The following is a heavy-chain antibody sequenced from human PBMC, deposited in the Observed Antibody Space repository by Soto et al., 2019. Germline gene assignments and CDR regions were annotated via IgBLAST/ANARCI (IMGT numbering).Heavy chain of an antibody. CDR2: IYYSGST. J-gene: IGHJ4*02. CDR3: ARQDIVVVPAVTGLNYFDY. CDR1: GGSISSSSYY. D-gene: IGHD2-2*01. Sequence: SETLSLTCIVSGGSISSSSYYWGWIRQPPGKGLEWIGSIYYSGSTYYNPSLKSRVTISVDTSKNQFSLKLSSVTAADTAVYYCARQDIVVVPAVTGLNYFDYWGQGTLVTVSS. V-gene: IGHV4-39*01.